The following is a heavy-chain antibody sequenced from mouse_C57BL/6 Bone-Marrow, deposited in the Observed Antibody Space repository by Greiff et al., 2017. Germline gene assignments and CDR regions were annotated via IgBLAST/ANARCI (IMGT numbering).Heavy chain of an antibody. CDR2: ISSGGSYT. V-gene: IGHV5-6*01. J-gene: IGHJ4*01. Sequence: EVHLVESGGDLVKPGGSLKLSCAASGFTFSSYGMSWVRQTPDKRLEWVATISSGGSYTYYPDSVKGRFTISRDNAKNTLYLQMSSLKSEDTAMYYCARHVRWFTYAMDYWGQGTSVTVSS. CDR1: GFTFSSYG. CDR3: ARHVRWFTYAMDY. D-gene: IGHD2-3*01.